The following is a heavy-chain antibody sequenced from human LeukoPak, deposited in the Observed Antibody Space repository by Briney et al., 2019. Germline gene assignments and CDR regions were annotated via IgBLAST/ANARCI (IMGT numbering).Heavy chain of an antibody. J-gene: IGHJ3*02. CDR3: AKDQRYRSEAAGVGYDAFDI. Sequence: GGSLRLSCAASGFTFSSYAMSWVRQAPGKGLEWVSAISGSGGSTYYADSVKGRFTISRDNSKNTLYLQMNSLRAEDTAVYYCAKDQRYRSEAAGVGYDAFDIWGQGTMVTVSS. CDR2: ISGSGGST. CDR1: GFTFSSYA. V-gene: IGHV3-23*01. D-gene: IGHD6-13*01.